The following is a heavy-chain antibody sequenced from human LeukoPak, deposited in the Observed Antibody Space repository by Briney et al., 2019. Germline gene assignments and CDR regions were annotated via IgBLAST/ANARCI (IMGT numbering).Heavy chain of an antibody. J-gene: IGHJ5*02. CDR3: ATYTNYKNWIDP. CDR1: GGSISSYY. CDR2: IYYTGDT. Sequence: PSEALSLTCTVSGGSISSYYWSCVRQPPGKGLEWIGYIYYTGDTNYNPSLGSRVTISVDTSKNQFSLKLRSVTAADTAVYYCATYTNYKNWIDPWGQGNLVTVSS. V-gene: IGHV4-59*12. D-gene: IGHD2-8*01.